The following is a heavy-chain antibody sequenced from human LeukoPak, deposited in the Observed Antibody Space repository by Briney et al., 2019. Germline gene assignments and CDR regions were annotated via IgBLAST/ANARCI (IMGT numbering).Heavy chain of an antibody. CDR2: INPNSGGT. CDR1: GYTFTGYY. V-gene: IGHV1-2*02. Sequence: GASVKVSCKASGYTFTGYYMHWVRQAPGQGLEWMGWINPNSGGTNYAQKFQGRVTMTRDTSISTAYMELSRLRSDDTAVYYCARDILLWFGESTDYWGQGTLVTVSS. CDR3: ARDILLWFGESTDY. D-gene: IGHD3-10*01. J-gene: IGHJ4*02.